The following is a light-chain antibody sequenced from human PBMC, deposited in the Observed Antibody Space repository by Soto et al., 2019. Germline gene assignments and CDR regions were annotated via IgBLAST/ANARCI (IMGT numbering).Light chain of an antibody. CDR1: SSNIGAGYD. CDR2: GNS. J-gene: IGLJ2*01. CDR3: QSSDSSRRVV. Sequence: QAVVTQPPSVSGAPGQRVTISCTGSSSNIGAGYDVHWYQKLPGTAPKLLIYGNSNRPSGVPDRFSGSKSGTSASLAITGLQAEDEADYYCQSSDSSRRVVFGGGTKLTVL. V-gene: IGLV1-40*01.